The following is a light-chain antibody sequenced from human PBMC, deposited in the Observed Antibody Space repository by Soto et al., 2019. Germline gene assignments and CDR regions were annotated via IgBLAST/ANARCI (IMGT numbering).Light chain of an antibody. CDR1: QSVSSS. Sequence: EIVMTQSPATLSVSPGERATLSCRASQSVSSSLAWYQQKPGQAPRLLIYAASNRATGIPARFSGSGSGTEFTLTISSLQSEDFAVYYCQQYNDWPLTFGGGTKVEIK. V-gene: IGKV3-15*01. J-gene: IGKJ4*01. CDR3: QQYNDWPLT. CDR2: AAS.